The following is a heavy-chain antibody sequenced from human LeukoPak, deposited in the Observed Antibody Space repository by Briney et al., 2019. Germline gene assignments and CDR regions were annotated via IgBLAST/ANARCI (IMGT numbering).Heavy chain of an antibody. D-gene: IGHD4-23*01. CDR3: ARGSGGPREDAFDI. Sequence: ASVKVSCKASGYTFTSYDINWVRQATGQGLEWKGWMNPNSGNTGYAQKFQGRVTMTRNTSISTAYMELSSLRSEDTAVYYCARGSGGPREDAFDIWGQGTMVTVSS. CDR1: GYTFTSYD. V-gene: IGHV1-8*01. CDR2: MNPNSGNT. J-gene: IGHJ3*02.